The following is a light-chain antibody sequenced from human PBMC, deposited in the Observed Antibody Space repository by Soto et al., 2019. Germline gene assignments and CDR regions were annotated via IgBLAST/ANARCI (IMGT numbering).Light chain of an antibody. J-gene: IGKJ5*01. Sequence: EIVLTQSPATLSVSPGERATLSCRASQSVSSNLAWYQQKPGQAPKLLIYGASTRATGIPARFSGSRSGTDFTLTISSLQPEDFATYYCQQANSFPLTFGQGTRLEIK. CDR2: GAS. V-gene: IGKV3-15*01. CDR3: QQANSFPLT. CDR1: QSVSSN.